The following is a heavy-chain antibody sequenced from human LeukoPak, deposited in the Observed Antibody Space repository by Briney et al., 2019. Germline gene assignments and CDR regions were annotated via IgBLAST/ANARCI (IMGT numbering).Heavy chain of an antibody. J-gene: IGHJ5*02. CDR3: ARGSYYCSSTSCSTYVWGWFDP. D-gene: IGHD2-2*01. V-gene: IGHV3-21*01. CDR2: ISSSSSYI. CDR1: GFTFSSYS. Sequence: GGSLRLSCAASGFTFSSYSMNWVRQAPGKGLEWVSSISSSSSYIYYADSVKGRFTISRDNAKNSLYLQMNSLRAEDTAVYYCARGSYYCSSTSCSTYVWGWFDPWGQGTLVTVSS.